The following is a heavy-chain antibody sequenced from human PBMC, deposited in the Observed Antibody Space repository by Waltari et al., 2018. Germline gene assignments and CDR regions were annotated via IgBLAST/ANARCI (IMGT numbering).Heavy chain of an antibody. D-gene: IGHD3-3*01. CDR3: ARVSSSRYDFWSGRGYFDN. Sequence: QVQLVQSGAEVKKPGASVKVSCKASGYTFTSYGISWVRQAPGPGLEWMGWMSTNNSNKKYAQKRQSRGNITTGTATSTADIELRRLRSYKTAVYWCARVSSSRYDFWSGRGYFDNWGQGTLVTVSS. CDR2: MSTNNSNK. V-gene: IGHV1-18*01. CDR1: GYTFTSYG. J-gene: IGHJ4*02.